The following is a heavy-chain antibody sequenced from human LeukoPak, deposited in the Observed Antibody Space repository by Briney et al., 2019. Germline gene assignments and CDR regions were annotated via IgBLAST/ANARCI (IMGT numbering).Heavy chain of an antibody. J-gene: IGHJ4*01. CDR1: GGSFSGYY. V-gene: IGHV4-34*01. CDR2: INHSGST. CDR3: AKSGGYGLIDY. Sequence: PSETLSLTCAVYGGSFSGYYWSWIRQPPGKGLEWIGEINHSGSTNYNPSLKSRVTISVDTSKNQFSLKLSSVTAADTAVYYCAKSGGYGLIDYWGQGTLVTVSS. D-gene: IGHD6-25*01.